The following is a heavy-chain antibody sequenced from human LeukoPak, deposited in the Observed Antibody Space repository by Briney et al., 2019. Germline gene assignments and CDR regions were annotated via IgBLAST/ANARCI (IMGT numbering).Heavy chain of an antibody. CDR3: AKDQISGTRGWFES. D-gene: IGHD6-13*01. J-gene: IGHJ5*01. CDR1: GFTFSSYG. Sequence: SGGSLRLSCAASGFTFSSYGMHWVRQAPGKGLEWVAVIWYDGSNKYYADSVKGRFTISRDNSKNTLYLQMNSLRAEDTAVYYCAKDQISGTRGWFESWGQGTLVTVSS. V-gene: IGHV3-33*06. CDR2: IWYDGSNK.